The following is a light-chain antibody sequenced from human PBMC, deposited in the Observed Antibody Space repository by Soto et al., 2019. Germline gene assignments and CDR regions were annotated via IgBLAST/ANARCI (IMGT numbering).Light chain of an antibody. CDR3: TSYVGNDIWV. J-gene: IGLJ3*02. CDR2: EVT. V-gene: IGLV2-8*01. Sequence: QSALTQPPSASGSRGQSVTISCTGTSSDVGAYKYVSWYQQYPGKAPKLMIYEVTKRTSGVPDRFSGSKSGNTASLTVSGLQAEDEADYYCTSYVGNDIWVFGGGTNLTVL. CDR1: SSDVGAYKY.